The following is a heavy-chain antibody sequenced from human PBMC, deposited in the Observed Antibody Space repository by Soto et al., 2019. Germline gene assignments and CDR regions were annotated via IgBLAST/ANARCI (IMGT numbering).Heavy chain of an antibody. CDR1: GGTFSSYA. V-gene: IGHV1-69*01. D-gene: IGHD1-26*01. Sequence: QVQLVQSGAEVKKPGSSVKVSCKASGGTFSSYAISWVRQAPGQGLEWMGGIISYFGTANYALKFQGRVTITADESTSTVYKELSSLRSEDTATYYCARGLVYSGSCTGYYYYYGMDVWGQGTTVTVSS. CDR2: IISYFGTA. J-gene: IGHJ6*02. CDR3: ARGLVYSGSCTGYYYYYGMDV.